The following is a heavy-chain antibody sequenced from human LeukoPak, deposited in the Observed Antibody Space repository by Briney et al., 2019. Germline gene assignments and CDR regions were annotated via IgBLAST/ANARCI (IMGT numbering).Heavy chain of an antibody. J-gene: IGHJ4*02. CDR2: ISGSRSTTV. CDR1: GSTFSNYG. CDR3: ARDWITFGGVIVPLDY. D-gene: IGHD3-16*02. Sequence: QPGGSLRLSCAASGSTFSNYGMNWVRQAPGKGLEWVSSISGSRSTTVFYADSVKGRFTISRDIAKNSLYLQMNSLRDEDTAVYYCARDWITFGGVIVPLDYWGQGTLVTVSS. V-gene: IGHV3-48*02.